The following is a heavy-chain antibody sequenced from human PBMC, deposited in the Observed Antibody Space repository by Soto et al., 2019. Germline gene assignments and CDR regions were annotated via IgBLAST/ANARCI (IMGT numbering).Heavy chain of an antibody. CDR2: ISWSGITI. CDR1: GFAFSSSE. Sequence: EVQLVESGGGLVKPGGSLRLACVASGFAFSSSEMNWVRQAPGKGLEWISYISWSGITIYYSDSVKGRFTISRDNAKNSLFLQMDSLRAEDTAVYYCARGLTLRQQLLPYNGFDAWGQGTLVTVSS. V-gene: IGHV3-48*03. J-gene: IGHJ5*02. D-gene: IGHD6-13*01. CDR3: ARGLTLRQQLLPYNGFDA.